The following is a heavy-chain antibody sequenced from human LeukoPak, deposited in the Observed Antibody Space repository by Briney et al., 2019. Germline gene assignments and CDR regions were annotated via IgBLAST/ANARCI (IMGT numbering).Heavy chain of an antibody. CDR1: GYTFTGYY. D-gene: IGHD2-15*01. CDR2: INPNSGGT. CDR3: ARDRVPSYCSGGSCLFWFDP. V-gene: IGHV1-2*02. J-gene: IGHJ5*02. Sequence: GASVKVSCKASGYTFTGYYMHWLRQAPGQGLEWMGWINPNSGGTNYAQKFQGRVTMTRDTSISTAYMELSRLRSDDTAVYYCARDRVPSYCSGGSCLFWFDPWGQGTLVTVSS.